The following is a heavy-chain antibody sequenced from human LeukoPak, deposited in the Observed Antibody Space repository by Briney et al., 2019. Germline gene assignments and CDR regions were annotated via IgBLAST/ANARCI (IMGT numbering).Heavy chain of an antibody. CDR3: ARQSIQPSSGWYAWFDP. CDR1: GGSISGYY. CDR2: IYYSGST. Sequence: SETLSLTCTVSGGSISGYYWSWIRQPPGKGLEWIGYIYYSGSTNYNPSLKSRVTISVDTSKNQFSLKLSSVTAADTAVYYCARQSIQPSSGWYAWFDPWGQGTLVTVSS. D-gene: IGHD6-19*01. V-gene: IGHV4-59*08. J-gene: IGHJ5*02.